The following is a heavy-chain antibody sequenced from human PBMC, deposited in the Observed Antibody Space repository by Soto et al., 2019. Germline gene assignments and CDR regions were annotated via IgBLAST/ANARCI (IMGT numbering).Heavy chain of an antibody. CDR3: AKDNDLDRDGPFDY. CDR1: GFSFDDYG. D-gene: IGHD2-2*03. J-gene: IGHJ4*02. V-gene: IGHV3-9*01. CDR2: ISWNSGDI. Sequence: EVQLVESGGGSVQPGRSLRLSCAASGFSFDDYGMHWVRQGPGKGLEWVSGISWNSGDIYYADSVKGRFTISRDNAKSSLYLQMNSLRTEDTALYYCAKDNDLDRDGPFDYWGQGIPVTVSS.